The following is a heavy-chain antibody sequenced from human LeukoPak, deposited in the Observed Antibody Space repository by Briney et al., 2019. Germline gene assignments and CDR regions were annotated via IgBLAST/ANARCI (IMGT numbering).Heavy chain of an antibody. J-gene: IGHJ4*02. CDR1: GYTFTSYG. CDR3: ARALRPGYSGSYYAY. D-gene: IGHD1-26*01. Sequence: ASVKVSCKASGYTFTSYGISWVRQAPGQGLEWMGWISAYNGNTNYAQKLQGRVTMTTDTSTSTAYMELRSLRSDDTAVYYCARALRPGYSGSYYAYWGQGTLVTVSS. V-gene: IGHV1-18*01. CDR2: ISAYNGNT.